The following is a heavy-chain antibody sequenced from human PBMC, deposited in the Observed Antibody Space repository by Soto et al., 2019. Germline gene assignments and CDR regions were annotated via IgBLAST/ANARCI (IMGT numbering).Heavy chain of an antibody. CDR3: ARIPFSSSGWKTRHWFDP. V-gene: IGHV4-59*12. CDR1: GGSIRSYC. CDR2: ICNSGTT. Sequence: PSETLSLTCTVSGGSIRSYCWTWIRQPPGEGLEWIGCICNSGTTNYNPSLKSRVTISVDTSKNQFSLKLSSVTAADTAVYYCARIPFSSSGWKTRHWFDPWGQGTLVTVSS. J-gene: IGHJ5*02. D-gene: IGHD6-19*01.